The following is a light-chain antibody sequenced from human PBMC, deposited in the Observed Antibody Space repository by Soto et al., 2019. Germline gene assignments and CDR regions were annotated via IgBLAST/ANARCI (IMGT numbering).Light chain of an antibody. CDR2: EGS. V-gene: IGLV2-23*03. Sequence: QSVLTQPASVSGSPGQSITISCTGTSSDFGNYNLVSWYQHYPGQAPKLMLYEGSKRPSGVSDRFSGSKFGNTASLTISGLQAEDEADYYCCSYAGSSTFVFGGGTKLTVL. CDR1: SSDFGNYNL. CDR3: CSYAGSSTFV. J-gene: IGLJ3*02.